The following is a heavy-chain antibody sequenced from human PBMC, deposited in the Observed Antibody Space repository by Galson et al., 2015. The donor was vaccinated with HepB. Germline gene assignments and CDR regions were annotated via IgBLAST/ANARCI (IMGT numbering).Heavy chain of an antibody. CDR3: ARVYSGSSD. V-gene: IGHV3-21*06. CDR2: ISRSSSDI. Sequence: MNWVRQAPGMGLEWVSSISRSSSDIYYIDSVKGRFTTSRDNARNSLYLQMHSLRAEDTAVYYCARVYSGSSDWGQGTLVTVSS. D-gene: IGHD6-6*01. J-gene: IGHJ4*02.